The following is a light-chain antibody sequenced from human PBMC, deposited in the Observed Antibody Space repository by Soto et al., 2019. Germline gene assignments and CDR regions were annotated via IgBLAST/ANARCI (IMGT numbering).Light chain of an antibody. CDR3: QQGNNWPIFT. CDR2: DTS. J-gene: IGKJ3*01. V-gene: IGKV3-11*01. CDR1: QSVGSF. Sequence: EIVLTQSPATLSLSPGERATLSCRASQSVGSFLAWYQQKPGQAPRLLIYDTSNRATGIPARFSGSGSRTDFTLTISSLEPEDFAVYYCQQGNNWPIFTFGPGTKVDIK.